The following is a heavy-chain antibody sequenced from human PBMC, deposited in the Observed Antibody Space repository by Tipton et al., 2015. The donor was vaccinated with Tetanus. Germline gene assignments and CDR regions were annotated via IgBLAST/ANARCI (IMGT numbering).Heavy chain of an antibody. V-gene: IGHV4-59*12. CDR2: IYYSGST. Sequence: GLVKPSETLSLTCTASGGSISAYYWSWIRQPPGKGLEWIGYIYYSGSTNYNPSLKSRVTISVDTSKNQFSLKLNSVTAADTAVYYCARGIWFGPGPKFYFDSWGQGTLVAVSS. D-gene: IGHD3-10*01. CDR1: GGSISAYY. J-gene: IGHJ4*02. CDR3: ARGIWFGPGPKFYFDS.